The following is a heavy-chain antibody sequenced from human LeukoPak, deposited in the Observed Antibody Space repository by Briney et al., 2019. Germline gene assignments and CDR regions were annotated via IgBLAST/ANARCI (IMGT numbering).Heavy chain of an antibody. Sequence: ASVKVSCKASGYTFTSYGISWVRQAPGQGLEWMGWISAYNGNTNYAQKLQGRVTMATDTSTGTAYMELRSLRSDDTAVYYCARGLVPPYYFDYWGQGTLVTVSS. J-gene: IGHJ4*02. CDR2: ISAYNGNT. V-gene: IGHV1-18*01. CDR1: GYTFTSYG. CDR3: ARGLVPPYYFDY. D-gene: IGHD6-19*01.